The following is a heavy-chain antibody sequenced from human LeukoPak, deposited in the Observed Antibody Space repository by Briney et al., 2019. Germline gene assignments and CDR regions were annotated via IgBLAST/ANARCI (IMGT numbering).Heavy chain of an antibody. CDR3: ARSRFSLGVADFDY. Sequence: GGSLRLSCEASGLTFVNFWMHWVRQSPGKGLEWVAHINSDGTTTTYADSVKGRFTISRDNVKNTQYLQMTGLRVDDTAMYFCARSRFSLGVADFDYWGQGTLVTVSS. CDR1: GLTFVNFW. J-gene: IGHJ4*02. V-gene: IGHV3-74*01. D-gene: IGHD3-3*01. CDR2: INSDGTTT.